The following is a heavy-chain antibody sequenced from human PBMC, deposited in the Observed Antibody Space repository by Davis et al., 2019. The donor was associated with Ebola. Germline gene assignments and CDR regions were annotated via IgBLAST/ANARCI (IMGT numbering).Heavy chain of an antibody. D-gene: IGHD3-16*01. CDR3: ARYRLGGTLRPSLEF. CDR2: ISGSGGTT. Sequence: PGGSLRLSCEASGFTFTNYAMSWVRQGPGQGLEWVSTISGSGGTTYFADSVKGRFTISRDNSKNTLILQMNSLRSEDTAVYYCARYRLGGTLRPSLEFWGQGSLVTVSS. V-gene: IGHV3-23*01. J-gene: IGHJ4*02. CDR1: GFTFTNYA.